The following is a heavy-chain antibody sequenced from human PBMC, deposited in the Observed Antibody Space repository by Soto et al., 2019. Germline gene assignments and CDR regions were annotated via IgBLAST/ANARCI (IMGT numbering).Heavy chain of an antibody. V-gene: IGHV1-69*13. CDR3: AKEEVAVAGYYYYGMDV. Sequence: SVKVSCKASGGTFSSYAISWVRQAPGQGLEWMGGIIPIFGTANYAQKFQGRVTITADESTSTAYMELSSLRSEDTAVYYCAKEEVAVAGYYYYGMDVCGQGTTVTVSS. J-gene: IGHJ6*02. D-gene: IGHD6-19*01. CDR2: IIPIFGTA. CDR1: GGTFSSYA.